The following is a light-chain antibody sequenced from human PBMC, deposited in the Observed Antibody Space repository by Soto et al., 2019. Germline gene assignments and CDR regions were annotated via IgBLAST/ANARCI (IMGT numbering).Light chain of an antibody. V-gene: IGKV1-5*01. J-gene: IGKJ4*01. CDR2: AAS. CDR1: QRISSW. CDR3: QQLNSYPLT. Sequence: DIQMTQSPSTLCAFVVDRVTITCLASQRISSWLAWYQQKPGKAPKLLIYAASSLQSGVPSRFSGSGSGTDFTLTISSLQPEDFATYYCQQLNSYPLTFGGGTKVDIK.